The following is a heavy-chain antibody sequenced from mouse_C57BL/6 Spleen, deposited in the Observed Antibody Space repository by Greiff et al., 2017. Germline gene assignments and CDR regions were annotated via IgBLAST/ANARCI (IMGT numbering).Heavy chain of an antibody. CDR2: IWRGGST. CDR1: GFSLTSYG. CDR3: ARKRGLPYAMDY. V-gene: IGHV2-2*01. J-gene: IGHJ4*01. D-gene: IGHD2-4*01. Sequence: QVQLQQSGPGLVQPSQSMSITCTVSGFSLTSYGVHWVRQSPGKGLEWLGVIWRGGSTDYNAAFISRLSISKDNSKSQVFFKMNSLQADDTAIYYCARKRGLPYAMDYWGQGTSVTVSS.